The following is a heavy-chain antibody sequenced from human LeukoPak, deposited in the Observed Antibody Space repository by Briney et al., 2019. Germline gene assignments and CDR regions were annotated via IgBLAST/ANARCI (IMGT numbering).Heavy chain of an antibody. CDR2: MNPNSGNT. CDR3: ASGYCSGGSCYGMDV. D-gene: IGHD2-15*01. Sequence: VASVKVSCKASGYTFTSYDINCVRQASGQGREGMRWMNPNSGNTGYAQKFQSRVTMTRNTSISTAYMELSRLRSEDTAVYYCASGYCSGGSCYGMDVWGQGTTVTVSS. CDR1: GYTFTSYD. J-gene: IGHJ6*02. V-gene: IGHV1-8*01.